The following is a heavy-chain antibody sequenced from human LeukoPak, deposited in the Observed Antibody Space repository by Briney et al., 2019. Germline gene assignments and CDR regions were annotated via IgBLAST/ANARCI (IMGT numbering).Heavy chain of an antibody. CDR1: GFTFDDYA. D-gene: IGHD6-6*01. CDR3: AKDLLDYNSSSPLYFGY. CDR2: ISWNSGSI. Sequence: PGGSLRLSCATSGFTFDDYAMHWVRQAPGKGLEWVSGISWNSGSIDYADSVKGRFTISRDNAKNSLYLQMNSLRPEDTALYYCAKDLLDYNSSSPLYFGYWGQGTLVTVSS. J-gene: IGHJ4*02. V-gene: IGHV3-9*01.